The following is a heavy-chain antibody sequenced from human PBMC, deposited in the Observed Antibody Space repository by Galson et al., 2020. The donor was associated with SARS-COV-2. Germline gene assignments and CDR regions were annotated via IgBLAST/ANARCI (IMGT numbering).Heavy chain of an antibody. J-gene: IGHJ4*02. V-gene: IGHV3-15*01. CDR2: IKSKTDGGTT. CDR3: TTEDWFLEWLSYFDY. Sequence: GGSLRLSCAASGFTFSNAWMSWVRQAPGKGLEWVGRIKSKTDGGTTDYAAPVKGRFTISRDDSKNTLYLQMNSLKTEDTAVYYCTTEDWFLEWLSYFDYWGQGTLVTVSS. D-gene: IGHD3-3*01. CDR1: GFTFSNAW.